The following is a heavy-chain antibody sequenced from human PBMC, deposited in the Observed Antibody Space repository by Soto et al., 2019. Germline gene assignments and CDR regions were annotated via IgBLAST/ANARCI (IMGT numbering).Heavy chain of an antibody. V-gene: IGHV3-74*01. J-gene: IGHJ4*02. CDR1: GLTFSSYW. CDR3: VRDDPGLGMDY. CDR2: INSDGSDS. D-gene: IGHD1-26*01. Sequence: GGSLRLSCAASGLTFSSYWMHWVRQAPGKGLVWVSRINSDGSDSTHADSVKGRFTISRDNAKNTLYLQMNSLRAEDTAVYFCVRDDPGLGMDYWGLGTLVTASS.